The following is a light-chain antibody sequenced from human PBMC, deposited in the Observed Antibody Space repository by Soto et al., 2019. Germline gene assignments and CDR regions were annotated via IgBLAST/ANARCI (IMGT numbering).Light chain of an antibody. CDR2: NNN. CDR3: AALDDSLNGHAV. J-gene: IGLJ7*01. CDR1: TSNVGTNS. V-gene: IGLV1-44*01. Sequence: QSVLTQPPSASGTPGQRVTISCSGSTSNVGTNSVIWYQQLPGLAPKLLLYNNNHRPSGVPDRFPGSKSGTSASLAISGLQAEDEDDYYCAALDDSLNGHAVFGGGTQLTVL.